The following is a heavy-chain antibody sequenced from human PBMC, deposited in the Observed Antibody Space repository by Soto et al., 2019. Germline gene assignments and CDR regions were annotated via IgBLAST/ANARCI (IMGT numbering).Heavy chain of an antibody. CDR3: ARGSGYSGYGAYDAFDI. D-gene: IGHD5-12*01. Sequence: VQLVESGGGLVQPGGSLRLSCAASGFTFSSYWMHWVRQAPGKGLVWVSRINSDGSSTSYADSVKGRFTISRDNAKNTLYLQMNSLSAEDTAVYYCARGSGYSGYGAYDAFDIWGQGTMVTVSS. CDR1: GFTFSSYW. CDR2: INSDGSST. V-gene: IGHV3-74*01. J-gene: IGHJ3*02.